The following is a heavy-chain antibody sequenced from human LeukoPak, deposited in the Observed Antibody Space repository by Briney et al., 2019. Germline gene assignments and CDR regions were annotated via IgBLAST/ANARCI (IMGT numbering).Heavy chain of an antibody. J-gene: IGHJ4*02. V-gene: IGHV1-69*05. Sequence: GASVNVSCKASGGTFSSYAISWVRQAPGQGLEWMGGIIPIFGTANYAQKFQGRVTITTDESTSTAYMELSSLRSEDTAVYYCARVADFWSGYPFDYWGQGALVTVSS. CDR3: ARVADFWSGYPFDY. D-gene: IGHD3-3*01. CDR2: IIPIFGTA. CDR1: GGTFSSYA.